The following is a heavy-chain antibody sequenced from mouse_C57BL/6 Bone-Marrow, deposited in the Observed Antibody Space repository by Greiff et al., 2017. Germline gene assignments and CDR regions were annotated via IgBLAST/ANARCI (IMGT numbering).Heavy chain of an antibody. V-gene: IGHV1-4*01. CDR3: AITTVVAFDY. Sequence: QVQLQQSGAELARPGASVKMSCKASGYTFTSYTMHWVKQRPGKGLEWIGYINPSSGYTKYNQKFKDKATLTADKSSSTAYMQLSSLTSEDSAVYYCAITTVVAFDYGGRGTAPTVSS. CDR1: GYTFTSYT. D-gene: IGHD1-1*01. CDR2: INPSSGYT. J-gene: IGHJ2*01.